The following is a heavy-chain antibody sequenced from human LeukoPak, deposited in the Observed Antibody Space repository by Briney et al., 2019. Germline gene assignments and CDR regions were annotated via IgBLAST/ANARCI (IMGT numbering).Heavy chain of an antibody. CDR2: IYPGDSDT. Sequence: GESLKISCKGSGYSFNKYWIGWVRQMPGKGLEWMGIIYPGDSDTRYSPSFQGQVTISADKSITTAYLQWSSLKASDTAMFYCASDWKLPIWGQGTMVTVSS. J-gene: IGHJ3*02. D-gene: IGHD1-1*01. V-gene: IGHV5-51*01. CDR3: ASDWKLPI. CDR1: GYSFNKYW.